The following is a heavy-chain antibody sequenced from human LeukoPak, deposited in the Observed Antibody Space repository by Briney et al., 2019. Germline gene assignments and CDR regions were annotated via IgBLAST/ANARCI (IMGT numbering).Heavy chain of an antibody. J-gene: IGHJ3*02. Sequence: PSETLSLTCTVSGGSISSYYWSWIRQPAGKGLVWIGRIYTSGSTNYNPSLKSRVTMLVDTSKNQFSLKLSSVTAADTAVYYCARDSVWFGESHDAFDIWGQGTMVTVSS. CDR1: GGSISSYY. CDR2: IYTSGST. D-gene: IGHD3-10*01. CDR3: ARDSVWFGESHDAFDI. V-gene: IGHV4-4*07.